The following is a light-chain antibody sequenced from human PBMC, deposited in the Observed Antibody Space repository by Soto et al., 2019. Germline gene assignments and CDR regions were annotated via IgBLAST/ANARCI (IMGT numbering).Light chain of an antibody. CDR3: QQSYNFPRT. Sequence: DIQMTQSPSSLSASVGDRVTITCRASQNIITYLNWYQQKPGKPPKLLMYAVSSLQSGAPSRFSGSGSGTDFTLTISSLQSEDFATYFCQQSYNFPRTFCQGTQLEI. V-gene: IGKV1-39*01. CDR2: AVS. J-gene: IGKJ2*01. CDR1: QNIITY.